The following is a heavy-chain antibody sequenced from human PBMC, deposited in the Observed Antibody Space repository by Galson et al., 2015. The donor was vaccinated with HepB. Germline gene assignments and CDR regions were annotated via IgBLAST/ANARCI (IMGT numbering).Heavy chain of an antibody. Sequence: CAISGDSVSSNSAAWNWIRQSPSGGLEWLGRTYYRSKWYNDYAISVKSRITINPDTSKNQFSLQLNSVTPEDTAVYYCARAVRGSYYHWGQGTLVTVSS. D-gene: IGHD3-16*01. CDR2: TYYRSKWYN. CDR3: ARAVRGSYYH. V-gene: IGHV6-1*01. CDR1: GDSVSSNSAA. J-gene: IGHJ5*02.